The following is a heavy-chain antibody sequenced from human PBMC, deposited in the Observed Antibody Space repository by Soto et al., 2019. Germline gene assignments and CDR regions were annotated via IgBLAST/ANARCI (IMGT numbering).Heavy chain of an antibody. J-gene: IGHJ4*02. CDR3: AKSDSTPPAYFDY. V-gene: IGHV3-23*01. CDR2: ISGSGISA. CDR1: GCTFSSYA. D-gene: IGHD2-15*01. Sequence: PGGSLRLSCAASGCTFSSYAMSWVRQAPGKGLEWVSGISGSGISAYYADSVKGRFTVSRDNSKNTLYLQTNILRVEDTAVYYCAKSDSTPPAYFDYWGQGALVTVSS.